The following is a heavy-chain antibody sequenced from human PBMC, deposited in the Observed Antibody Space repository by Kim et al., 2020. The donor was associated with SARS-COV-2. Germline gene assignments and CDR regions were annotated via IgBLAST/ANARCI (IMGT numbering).Heavy chain of an antibody. Sequence: GGSLRLSCEASGFTFRSYSMNWIRQAPGKGLEWVSSISMSSTYIYYADSVTGRFTISRDDATNSLFLQMNSLRAEDTATYYCARVDGSGTYTLDYWCQGT. V-gene: IGHV3-21*06. CDR1: GFTFRSYS. D-gene: IGHD3-10*01. CDR2: ISMSSTYI. J-gene: IGHJ4*02. CDR3: ARVDGSGTYTLDY.